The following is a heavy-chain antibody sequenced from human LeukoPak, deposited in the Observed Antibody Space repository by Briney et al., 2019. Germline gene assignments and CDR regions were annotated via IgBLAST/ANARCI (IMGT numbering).Heavy chain of an antibody. V-gene: IGHV3-72*01. CDR1: GFTFSDHY. J-gene: IGHJ5*02. Sequence: PGGSLRLSCAASGFTFSDHYMDSVRQAPRKGLEWVGRTRNKANSYTTEYAASVKGRFTISRDDSKNSLYLQMNSLKTEDTAVYYCARDVVAANGAWFDPWGQGTLVTVSS. CDR3: ARDVVAANGAWFDP. CDR2: TRNKANSYTT. D-gene: IGHD6-19*01.